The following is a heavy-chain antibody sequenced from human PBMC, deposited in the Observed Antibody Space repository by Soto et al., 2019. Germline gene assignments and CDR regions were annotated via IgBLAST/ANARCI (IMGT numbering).Heavy chain of an antibody. CDR2: INAGNGNT. J-gene: IGHJ4*02. CDR3: AGGSLDSKFGSGWYYFDF. D-gene: IGHD6-19*01. V-gene: IGHV1-3*01. CDR1: GYNFNNYV. Sequence: ASVKVSCKASGYNFNNYVIHWVCQAPGQRLEWMGWINAGNGNTKYSQKFQGRVTITRDTSANTAYMELSILTSEDTAVYYCAGGSLDSKFGSGWYYFDFWGQGTLVTVSS.